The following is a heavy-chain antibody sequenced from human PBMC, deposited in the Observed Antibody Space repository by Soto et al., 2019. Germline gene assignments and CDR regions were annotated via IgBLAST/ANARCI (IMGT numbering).Heavy chain of an antibody. J-gene: IGHJ4*02. CDR2: ISWNSGSI. CDR1: GFTFDDYA. V-gene: IGHV3-9*01. D-gene: IGHD6-13*01. Sequence: PGGSLRLSWAAAGFTFDDYAMHWVRQAPGKGLEWVSGISWNSGSIGYADSVKGRFTISRDNAKNSLYLQMNSLRAEDTALYYCAKGHGWQLVKQDYFDYWGQGTQVTVSS. CDR3: AKGHGWQLVKQDYFDY.